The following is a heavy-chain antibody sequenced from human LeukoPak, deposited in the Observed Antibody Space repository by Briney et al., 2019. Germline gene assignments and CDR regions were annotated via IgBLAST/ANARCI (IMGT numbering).Heavy chain of an antibody. CDR3: ARYLDYGGNSRVFQH. D-gene: IGHD4-23*01. CDR2: INHGGST. CDR1: GGSLSAYY. V-gene: IGHV4-34*01. J-gene: IGHJ1*01. Sequence: SETLSLTCAVYGGSLSAYYWTWIRQPPGKGLEWIGEINHGGSTNYNPSLKSRVTISVDTSKNQFALKLSSVTAADTAVYYCARYLDYGGNSRVFQHWGQGTLVTVSS.